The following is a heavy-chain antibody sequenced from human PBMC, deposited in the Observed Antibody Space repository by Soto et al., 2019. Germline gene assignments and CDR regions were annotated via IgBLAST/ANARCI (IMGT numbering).Heavy chain of an antibody. CDR3: ASVVDYYDPYYYDGMDV. CDR2: ISSSSSYI. Sequence: EVQLVESGGDLVKPGGSLRLSCAASGFTFSSYSMNWVRQAPGKGLEWVSSISSSSSYIYYADSVKGRFTISRDNAKNSLYMQMNSLRAEDTAVYYCASVVDYYDPYYYDGMDVWGQGTTVTVSS. CDR1: GFTFSSYS. D-gene: IGHD3-22*01. V-gene: IGHV3-21*01. J-gene: IGHJ6*02.